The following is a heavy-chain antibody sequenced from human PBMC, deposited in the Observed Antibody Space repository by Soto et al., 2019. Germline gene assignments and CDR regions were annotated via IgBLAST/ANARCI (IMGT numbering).Heavy chain of an antibody. D-gene: IGHD3-22*01. CDR3: ARDGDYFESSGYFLREAFEI. V-gene: IGHV3-11*01. CDR1: GFTFSDYY. Sequence: QVQLVESGGGLVKPGGSLRLSCAASGFTFSDYYMSWIRQAPGKGLEWVSYISSTDTTIHYADSVKGRFTISRDNAKNSLYLQMNSLRAEDTAVYYCARDGDYFESSGYFLREAFEIWGQGTTVTVSS. CDR2: ISSTDTTI. J-gene: IGHJ3*02.